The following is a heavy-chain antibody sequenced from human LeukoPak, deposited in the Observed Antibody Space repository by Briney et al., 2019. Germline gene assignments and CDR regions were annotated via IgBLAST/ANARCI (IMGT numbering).Heavy chain of an antibody. CDR1: GCSFNTYT. CDR2: VIPIFGTT. Sequence: SVKVSCKDAGCSFNTYTISWVRQAPGQGLEWMGGVIPIFGTTKHAQKFQGRVTITADEPTTTAYMELSSLTSEDTAVYYCARGLQGMATIVDAFDIWGQGTKVTVSS. J-gene: IGHJ3*02. CDR3: ARGLQGMATIVDAFDI. V-gene: IGHV1-69*13. D-gene: IGHD5-24*01.